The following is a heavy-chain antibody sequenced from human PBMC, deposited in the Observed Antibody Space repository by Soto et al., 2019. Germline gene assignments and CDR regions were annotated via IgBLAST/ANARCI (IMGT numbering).Heavy chain of an antibody. CDR2: IIPIFGTA. CDR1: GGTFSSYA. CDR3: ARGSSSGSWAYYYYGMDV. Sequence: SVKVSCKASGGTFSSYAISWVRQAPGQGLEWMGGIIPIFGTANYAQKFQGRVTITADESTSTAYMELSSLRSEDTAVYYCARGSSSGSWAYYYYGMDVWGQGTTVTVSS. J-gene: IGHJ6*02. D-gene: IGHD3-10*01. V-gene: IGHV1-69*13.